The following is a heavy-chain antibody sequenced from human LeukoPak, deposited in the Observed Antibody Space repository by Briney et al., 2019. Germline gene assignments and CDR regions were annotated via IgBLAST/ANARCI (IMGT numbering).Heavy chain of an antibody. CDR3: TTDRTIFGVVGTGGMDV. CDR2: IKSKTDGGTT. D-gene: IGHD3-3*01. J-gene: IGHJ6*02. Sequence: GGSLRLSCAASGFTFSNAWMSWVRQAPGKGLEWVGRIKSKTDGGTTDYAAPVKGRFTISRDDSKNTLYLQMNSLKTEDTAVYHCTTDRTIFGVVGTGGMDVWGQGTTVTVSS. CDR1: GFTFSNAW. V-gene: IGHV3-15*01.